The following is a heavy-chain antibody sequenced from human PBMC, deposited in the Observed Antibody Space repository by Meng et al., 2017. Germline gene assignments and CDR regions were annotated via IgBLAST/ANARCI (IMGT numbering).Heavy chain of an antibody. V-gene: IGHV3-7*01. J-gene: IGHJ4*02. CDR1: GFTFSSYW. CDR3: ARERRGYSYGRNFDY. CDR2: IKQDGSEK. D-gene: IGHD5-18*01. Sequence: GESLKISCAASGFTFSSYWMSWVRQAPGKGLEWVANIKQDGSEKYYVDSVKGRFTISRDNAKNSLYLQMNSLRAEDTAVYYCARERRGYSYGRNFDYWGQGTLVTVSS.